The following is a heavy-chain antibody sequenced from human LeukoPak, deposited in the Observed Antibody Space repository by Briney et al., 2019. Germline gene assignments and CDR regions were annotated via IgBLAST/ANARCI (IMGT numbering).Heavy chain of an antibody. CDR2: IIPIFGTA. V-gene: IGHV1-69*01. CDR1: GGTFSSYA. D-gene: IGHD5-12*01. Sequence: ASVKVSCKASGGTFSSYAISWVRQAPGQGLDWMGGIIPIFGTANYAQKFQGRVTITADESTSTAYMELSSLRSEDTAVYYCARDRRGSGYDFWYYGMDVWGQGTTVTVSS. J-gene: IGHJ6*02. CDR3: ARDRRGSGYDFWYYGMDV.